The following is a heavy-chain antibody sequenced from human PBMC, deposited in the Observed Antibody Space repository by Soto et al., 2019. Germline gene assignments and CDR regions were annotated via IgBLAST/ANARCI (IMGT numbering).Heavy chain of an antibody. Sequence: QVQLQESGPGLVKPSETLSLTCTVSGGSISSYYWGWIRQPPGKGLEWIGYIYYSGSTNYNPSLKSRVTISVDTSKNQSSLKLSSVTAADTAVYYCARAPSTVSNWFDPWGQGTLVTVSS. J-gene: IGHJ5*02. CDR3: ARAPSTVSNWFDP. CDR1: GGSISSYY. V-gene: IGHV4-59*01. CDR2: IYYSGST. D-gene: IGHD4-17*01.